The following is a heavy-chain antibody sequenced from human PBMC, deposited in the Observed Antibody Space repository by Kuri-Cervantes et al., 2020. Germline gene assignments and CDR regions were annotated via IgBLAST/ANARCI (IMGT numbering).Heavy chain of an antibody. CDR3: ARGYCGGDSCRTIAAGAV. CDR1: GCTFSNYA. D-gene: IGHD2-21*01. V-gene: IGHV3-23*01. CDR2: ISGSGGST. J-gene: IGHJ6*01. Sequence: GESLKISCDASGCTFSNYAMSWVRQAPGKGLEWISAISGSGGSTYYAHSLKGRFTISRDNSNNTLYLQRNILRAEDTAVYYCARGYCGGDSCRTIAAGAVWGQGITVTVSS.